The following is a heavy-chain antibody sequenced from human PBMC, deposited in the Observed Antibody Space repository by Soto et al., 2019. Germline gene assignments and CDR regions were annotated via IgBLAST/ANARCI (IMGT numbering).Heavy chain of an antibody. V-gene: IGHV4-59*01. CDR1: GGSMSSYY. CDR3: ARGGNTEAFDI. CDR2: IYYSGST. J-gene: IGHJ3*02. Sequence: SETLSLTCTVSGGSMSSYYWSWIRQSPGKGLEGIGYIYYSGSTNYKPSLKRRVTISVDTSKNQLSLKLTSVTAEDTALYDCARGGNTEAFDIWGQGTMVTVSS.